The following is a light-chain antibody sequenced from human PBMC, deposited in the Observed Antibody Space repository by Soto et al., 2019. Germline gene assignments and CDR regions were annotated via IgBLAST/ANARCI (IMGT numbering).Light chain of an antibody. J-gene: IGLJ1*01. Sequence: QSVLTQPPSASGSPGQSVTISCTGTSSDVGANNYVSWYQLHPGKAPKLMIYEVTKRPSGVPDRFSGSKSGNTASLTVSGLQAEDEADYYCSSYAVTNRVFGTGTELTVL. CDR3: SSYAVTNRV. V-gene: IGLV2-8*01. CDR2: EVT. CDR1: SSDVGANNY.